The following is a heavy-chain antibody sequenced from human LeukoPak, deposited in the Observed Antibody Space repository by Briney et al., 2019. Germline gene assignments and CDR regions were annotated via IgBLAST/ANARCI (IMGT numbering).Heavy chain of an antibody. CDR2: IHYSGTT. Sequence: SETLSLTCTVSGGSISTYYWSWIRQPPGKGLEWIRYIHYSGTTNYNPSLKNRVTISLDTSKNQFSLNLSSVTAADAAVYYCARMGGYSGYATHWGQGTLVTVSS. CDR3: ARMGGYSGYATH. V-gene: IGHV4-59*08. D-gene: IGHD5-12*01. CDR1: GGSISTYY. J-gene: IGHJ4*02.